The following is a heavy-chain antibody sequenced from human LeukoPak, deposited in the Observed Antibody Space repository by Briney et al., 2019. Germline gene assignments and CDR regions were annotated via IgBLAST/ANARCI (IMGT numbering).Heavy chain of an antibody. J-gene: IGHJ3*01. CDR2: VQHIGGET. V-gene: IGHV3-7*01. D-gene: IGHD4-11*01. CDR3: ATYSILNAREFRY. Sequence: GESLKISCKGSGFTFSNSWMGWVRQAPGKGLEWVANVQHIGGETYYVDSVKGRFTISRDNAKNSVYLQMNSLGADDTAVYYCATYSILNAREFRYWGQGTMVTVSS. CDR1: GFTFSNSW.